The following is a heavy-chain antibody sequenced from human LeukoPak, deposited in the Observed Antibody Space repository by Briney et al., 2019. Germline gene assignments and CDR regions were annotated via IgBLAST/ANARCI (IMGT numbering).Heavy chain of an antibody. CDR2: IYYSGST. Sequence: SETPSLTRTVSGDSISSGDYYWSWIRQPPGKGLQWIGYIYYSGSTYYNPSLKSRVTISVDTSKNQFSLKLSSVTAADTAVYYCAREDIVVVPAAMYGMDVWGKGTTVTVSS. CDR1: GDSISSGDYY. V-gene: IGHV4-30-4*01. J-gene: IGHJ6*04. D-gene: IGHD2-2*01. CDR3: AREDIVVVPAAMYGMDV.